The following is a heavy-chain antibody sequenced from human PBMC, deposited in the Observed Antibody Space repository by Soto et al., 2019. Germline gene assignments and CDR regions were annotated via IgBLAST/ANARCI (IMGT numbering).Heavy chain of an antibody. CDR3: AREGIWKAYDSTFGFDP. CDR2: IYYSGST. D-gene: IGHD3-22*01. J-gene: IGHJ5*02. CDR1: GGSISSYY. V-gene: IGHV4-59*01. Sequence: SETLSLICTVSGGSISSYYWSWIRQPPGKGLEWIGYIYYSGSTNYNPSLKSRVTISVDTSKNQFSLKLSSVTAADTAVYYCAREGIWKAYDSTFGFDPWGQGTLVTVS.